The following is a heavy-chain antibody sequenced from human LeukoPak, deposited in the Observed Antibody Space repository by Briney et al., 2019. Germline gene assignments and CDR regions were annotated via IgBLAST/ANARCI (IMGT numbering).Heavy chain of an antibody. CDR3: ARGNYDILTGYYGPVDY. V-gene: IGHV4-31*03. Sequence: SQTLSLTCTVSGGSISSGGYYWSWLRQHPGTGLEWIGYIYYSGSTYYNPSLKSRVTISVDTSKNQFSLKLSSVTAADTAVYYCARGNYDILTGYYGPVDYWGQGTLVTVSS. CDR2: IYYSGST. CDR1: GGSISSGGYY. D-gene: IGHD3-9*01. J-gene: IGHJ4*02.